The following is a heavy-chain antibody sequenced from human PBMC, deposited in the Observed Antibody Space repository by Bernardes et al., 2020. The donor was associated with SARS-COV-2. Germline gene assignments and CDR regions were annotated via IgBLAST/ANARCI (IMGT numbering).Heavy chain of an antibody. CDR2: INPNSGGT. J-gene: IGHJ6*02. Sequence: ASVKVSCMASGYTFTGYYIHWVRQAPGQGLEWMGWINPNSGGTTYAQKFQGRVTMTRDTSINTAYMELSRLRSDDTAVYYCALPPTNYDRYGMDVWGQGTTVTVSS. V-gene: IGHV1-2*02. D-gene: IGHD3-22*01. CDR1: GYTFTGYY. CDR3: ALPPTNYDRYGMDV.